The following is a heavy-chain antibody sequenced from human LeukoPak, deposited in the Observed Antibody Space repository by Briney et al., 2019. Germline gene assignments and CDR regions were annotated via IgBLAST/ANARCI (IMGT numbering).Heavy chain of an antibody. CDR2: INPNSGGT. J-gene: IGHJ4*02. CDR3: AKDMVGDPGYGEETAFDY. CDR1: GYTFTGYY. V-gene: IGHV1-2*02. D-gene: IGHD4-17*01. Sequence: ASVKVSCKASGYTFTGYYMHWVRQAPGQGLEWMGWINPNSGGTNYAQKFQGRVTMTRDTSISTAYMELSRLRSDDTALYYCAKDMVGDPGYGEETAFDYWGQGTLVTVSS.